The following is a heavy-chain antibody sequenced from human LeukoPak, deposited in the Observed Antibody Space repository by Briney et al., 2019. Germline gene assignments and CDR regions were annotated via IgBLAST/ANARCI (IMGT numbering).Heavy chain of an antibody. CDR3: AREVGPGAGTTFDY. D-gene: IGHD1-1*01. CDR2: IYHSGST. CDR1: GGSISSGGYY. Sequence: PSETLSLTCTVSGGSISSGGYYWSWIRQPPGKGLEWIGYIYHSGSTYYNPFLKSRVTISVDRSKNQFSLKLSSVTAADTAVYYCAREVGPGAGTTFDYWGQGTLVTVSS. V-gene: IGHV4-30-2*01. J-gene: IGHJ4*02.